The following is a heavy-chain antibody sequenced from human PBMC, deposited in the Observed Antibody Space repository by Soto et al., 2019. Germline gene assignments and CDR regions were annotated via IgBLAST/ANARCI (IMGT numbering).Heavy chain of an antibody. J-gene: IGHJ4*02. CDR3: ARDDDNDANALDY. V-gene: IGHV3-74*01. CDR2: ISPDGRTT. Sequence: PGGSLRLSCAASGFSFSHYWMHWVRQAPGKGLVWVSRISPDGRTTTYADSVKGRFTISRDNSKNTLDLQMNNLRDEDTAVYYCARDDDNDANALDYWGPGTLVTVSS. CDR1: GFSFSHYW.